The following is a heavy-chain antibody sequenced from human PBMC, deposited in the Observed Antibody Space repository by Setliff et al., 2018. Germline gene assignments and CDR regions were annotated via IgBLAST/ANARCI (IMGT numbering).Heavy chain of an antibody. CDR1: GFRFSDLY. D-gene: IGHD2-15*01. CDR2: ISGAGTTV. J-gene: IGHJ4*02. CDR3: ARVKVVVVAATGYYFDY. V-gene: IGHV3-11*01. Sequence: GGSLRLSCAASGFRFSDLYMSWVRQVPGKGLEWLSKISGAGTTVYYADSVRGRFTISRDNAKNSLYLQMNSLRAEDTALYYCARVKVVVVAATGYYFDYWGQGTLVTVSS.